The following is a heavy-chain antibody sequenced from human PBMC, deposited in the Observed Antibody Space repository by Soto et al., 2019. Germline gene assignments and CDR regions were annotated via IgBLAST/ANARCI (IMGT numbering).Heavy chain of an antibody. CDR1: GFTFSSYG. Sequence: QLGGSLRLSCAASGFTFSSYGMHWVRQAPGKGLEWVAGIWYDGSNKYYADSVKGRFTISRDNSKNTLYLQMNSLRAEDTAVYYCASIRTGTDAFDIWGQGTMVTVSS. CDR3: ASIRTGTDAFDI. D-gene: IGHD1-1*01. V-gene: IGHV3-33*01. J-gene: IGHJ3*02. CDR2: IWYDGSNK.